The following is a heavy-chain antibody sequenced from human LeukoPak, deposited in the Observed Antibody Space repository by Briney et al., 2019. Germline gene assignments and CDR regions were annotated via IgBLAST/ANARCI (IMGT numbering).Heavy chain of an antibody. V-gene: IGHV3-23*01. D-gene: IGHD5-12*01. Sequence: AGGSLRLSCAASGFTFSNYAMTWVRQAPGKGLEWVSSISGSGDSTYYTDSVKGRFTISRDNSRRTLYLQMNNLRAEDTAVYYCARWLRRPIDYWGQGTLVTVSS. CDR3: ARWLRRPIDY. J-gene: IGHJ4*02. CDR1: GFTFSNYA. CDR2: ISGSGDST.